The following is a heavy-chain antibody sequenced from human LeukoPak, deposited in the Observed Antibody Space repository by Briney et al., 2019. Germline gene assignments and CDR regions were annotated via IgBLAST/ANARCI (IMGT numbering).Heavy chain of an antibody. V-gene: IGHV3-53*04. J-gene: IGHJ4*02. D-gene: IGHD6-19*01. CDR3: ARVGVGTVAGNYFDD. Sequence: GGSLRLSCTASGFSVSNSYLTWVRQAPGKGLDWVSLIYGGGGTYYADSVKGRFTISRHNSENTLYLEMNSLRPEDTAVYYCARVGVGTVAGNYFDDWGQGTLVTASS. CDR2: IYGGGGT. CDR1: GFSVSNSY.